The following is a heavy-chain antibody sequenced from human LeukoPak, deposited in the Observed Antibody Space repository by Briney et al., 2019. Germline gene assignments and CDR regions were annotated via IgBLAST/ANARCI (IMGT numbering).Heavy chain of an antibody. CDR1: GYSFTSYW. V-gene: IGHV5-51*01. Sequence: GESLKISCKGSGYSFTSYWIGWVRQMPGKGLEWMGIIYPGDSDTRYSPSFQGQVTTSADKSISTAYLQWSSLKASDTAMYYCASRDRYGDYVFDIWGQGTMVTVSS. J-gene: IGHJ3*02. CDR2: IYPGDSDT. D-gene: IGHD4-17*01. CDR3: ASRDRYGDYVFDI.